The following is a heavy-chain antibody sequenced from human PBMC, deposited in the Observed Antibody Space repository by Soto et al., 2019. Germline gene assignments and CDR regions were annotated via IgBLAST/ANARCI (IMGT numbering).Heavy chain of an antibody. D-gene: IGHD2-15*01. J-gene: IGHJ3*02. CDR2: INPSGGST. CDR1: GYTFTSYY. CDR3: AREGSGGSLGDGAFEI. Sequence: ASVKVSCKASGYTFTSYYMHWVRQAPGQGLEWMGIINPSGGSTSYAQKFQGRVTMTRDTSTSTVYMELSSLRSEDTAVYYCAREGSGGSLGDGAFEIWGQGTMVTVSS. V-gene: IGHV1-46*03.